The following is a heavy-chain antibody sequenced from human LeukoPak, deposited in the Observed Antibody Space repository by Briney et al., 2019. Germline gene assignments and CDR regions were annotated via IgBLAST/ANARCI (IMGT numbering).Heavy chain of an antibody. CDR3: ARSHDYTNYVGP. J-gene: IGHJ5*02. CDR1: GYTFTGYY. Sequence: GASVKVSCKGSGYTFTGYYIHWVRQAPGQGLEWMGWINPNGGGTTYAQKFQVRVTLTRDASISTAYMELSSLRSDDTAVYYCARSHDYTNYVGPRGQGTLVTVSS. D-gene: IGHD4-11*01. CDR2: INPNGGGT. V-gene: IGHV1-2*02.